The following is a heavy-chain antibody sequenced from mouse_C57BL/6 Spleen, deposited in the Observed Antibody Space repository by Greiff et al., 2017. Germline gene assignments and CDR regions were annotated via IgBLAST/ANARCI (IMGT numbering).Heavy chain of an antibody. CDR2: IRDGGSYT. D-gene: IGHD2-12*01. CDR1: GFTFSSYA. V-gene: IGHV5-4*01. Sequence: DVLLVESGGGLVKPGGSLKLSCAASGFTFSSYAMSWVRQTPEKRLEWVATIRDGGSYTYYPDNVKGRFTISRDNAKNNLYLQMSHLTSEDTAMYYCAKYYSNDEGAMDYWGQGTSVTVSA. J-gene: IGHJ4*01. CDR3: AKYYSNDEGAMDY.